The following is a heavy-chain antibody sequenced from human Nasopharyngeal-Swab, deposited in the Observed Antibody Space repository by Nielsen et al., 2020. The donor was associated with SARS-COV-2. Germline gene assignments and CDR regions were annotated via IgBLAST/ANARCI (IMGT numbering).Heavy chain of an antibody. J-gene: IGHJ4*02. CDR1: GFTFSDFY. CDR3: ARARRGYTYGYMDDY. CDR2: ISSSGYTI. D-gene: IGHD5-18*01. Sequence: GESLKISCAASGFTFSDFYMSWIRQAPGKGLEWVSYISSSGYTISYADSVKGRITISRDNAKNSLYLQMNSLRAEDTAVYYCARARRGYTYGYMDDYWGQGTLVTVSS. V-gene: IGHV3-11*04.